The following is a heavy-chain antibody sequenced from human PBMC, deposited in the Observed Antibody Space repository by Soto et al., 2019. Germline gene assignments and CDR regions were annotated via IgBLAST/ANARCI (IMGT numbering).Heavy chain of an antibody. CDR1: GGSSSSSSDY. V-gene: IGHV4-39*01. Sequence: ASVTLCLPCIVAGGSSSSSSDYWGWIRQPPGTGLEWIGSIYYSGRTYYNPSFKSRVTISIDTSKNQFSLKLSSVTATDTAVYYCARQRTTVVTQAYFDHWGQGALVTVFS. CDR3: ARQRTTVVTQAYFDH. J-gene: IGHJ4*02. D-gene: IGHD2-21*02. CDR2: IYYSGRT.